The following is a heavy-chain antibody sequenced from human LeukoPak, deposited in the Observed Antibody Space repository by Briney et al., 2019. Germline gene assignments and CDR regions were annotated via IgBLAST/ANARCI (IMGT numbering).Heavy chain of an antibody. CDR2: INWNGGST. V-gene: IGHV3-20*04. CDR1: GFTFDDYG. J-gene: IGHJ4*02. Sequence: PGGSLSLSCAASGFTFDDYGMSWVRQAPGKGLEWVSGINWNGGSTGYADSVKGRFTISRDNAKNSLYLQMNSLRAEDTALYYCAREGYYYDSSGYYRIMSFDYWGQGTLVTVSS. CDR3: AREGYYYDSSGYYRIMSFDY. D-gene: IGHD3-22*01.